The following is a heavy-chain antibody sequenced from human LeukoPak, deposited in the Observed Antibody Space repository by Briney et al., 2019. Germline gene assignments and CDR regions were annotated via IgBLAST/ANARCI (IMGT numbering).Heavy chain of an antibody. CDR2: INEDGSVK. CDR1: GFSFTTYW. D-gene: IGHD4-17*01. Sequence: GESLRLSCAAAGFSFTTYWMTWVRQAPGKGLQWVANINEDGSVKYYVDSVKGRFTISRDNTKNSLYLQMNSLRAEDTAVYYCASSYGDLIWYFDLWGRGTLVTVSS. J-gene: IGHJ2*01. CDR3: ASSYGDLIWYFDL. V-gene: IGHV3-7*01.